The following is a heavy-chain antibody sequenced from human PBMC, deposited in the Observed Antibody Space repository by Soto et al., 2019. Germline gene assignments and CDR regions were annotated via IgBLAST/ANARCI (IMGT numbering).Heavy chain of an antibody. CDR2: ISGSVGST. J-gene: IGHJ5*02. CDR1: GFTFSSYA. Sequence: PGGSLRLSCAASGFTFSSYAMSWVRQAPGKGLEWVSAISGSVGSTYYADSVKGRFTISRDNSKNTLYLQMNSLRAEDTAVYYCAKDREVVIYNWFDPWGQGTLVTVSS. CDR3: AKDREVVIYNWFDP. V-gene: IGHV3-23*01. D-gene: IGHD3-22*01.